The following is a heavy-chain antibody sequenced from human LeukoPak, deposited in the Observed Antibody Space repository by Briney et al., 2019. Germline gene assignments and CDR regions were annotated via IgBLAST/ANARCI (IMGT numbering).Heavy chain of an antibody. CDR3: GSGEQHPYYYYGMDV. D-gene: IGHD6-13*01. J-gene: IGHJ6*02. CDR1: GGTFSSYA. CDR2: IIPIFGTA. Sequence: ASVKVSCKASGGTFSSYAISWVRQAPGQGLEWMGGIIPIFGTANYAQKFQGRVTITADESTSTAYMELSSLRSEGKAVYYCGSGEQHPYYYYGMDVWGQGTTVTVSS. V-gene: IGHV1-69*13.